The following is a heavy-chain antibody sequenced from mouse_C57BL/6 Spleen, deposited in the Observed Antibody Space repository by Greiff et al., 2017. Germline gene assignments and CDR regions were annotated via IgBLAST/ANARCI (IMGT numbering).Heavy chain of an antibody. CDR3: AREGGYGSWFAY. D-gene: IGHD1-1*01. V-gene: IGHV3-6*01. CDR1: GYSITSGYY. Sequence: EVQLQESGPGLVKPSQSLSLTCSVTGYSITSGYYWNWIRQFPGNKLEWMGYISYDGSNNYNPSLKNRISITRDTSKNQFFLKLNSVTTEDTATYYCAREGGYGSWFAYWGQGTLVTVSA. J-gene: IGHJ3*01. CDR2: ISYDGSN.